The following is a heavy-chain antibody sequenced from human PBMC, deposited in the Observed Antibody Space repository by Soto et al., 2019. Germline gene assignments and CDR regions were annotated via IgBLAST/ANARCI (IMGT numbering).Heavy chain of an antibody. J-gene: IGHJ6*02. CDR1: GFNFRNYG. CDR2: INSDGRST. CDR3: ARVGVDTTVVDGGYYYYPLDV. Sequence: GSLRLSCAASGFNFRNYGMHWVRQAPGEGLVWVSRINSDGRSTRYADSVKGRFTISRDNAGNTLFLQMNSLRADDTAVYYCARVGVDTTVVDGGYYYYPLDVWGQGTTLTVSS. V-gene: IGHV3-74*01. D-gene: IGHD5-18*01.